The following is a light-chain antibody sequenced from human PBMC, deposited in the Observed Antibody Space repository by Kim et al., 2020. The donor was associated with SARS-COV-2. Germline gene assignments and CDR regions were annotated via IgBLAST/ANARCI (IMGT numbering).Light chain of an antibody. CDR2: GKN. V-gene: IGLV3-19*01. CDR1: SLRSYY. J-gene: IGLJ2*01. CDR3: NSRGSNDNVL. Sequence: VALGQTVRITCQGDSLRSYYATGYQQKPGQPPIVVIYGKNNRPSGIPDRFSGSSSGDTASLTITGTQAGDEADYYCNSRGSNDNVLFGGGTQLTVL.